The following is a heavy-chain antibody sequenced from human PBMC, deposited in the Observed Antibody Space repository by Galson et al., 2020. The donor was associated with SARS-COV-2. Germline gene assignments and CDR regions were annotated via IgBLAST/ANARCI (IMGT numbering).Heavy chain of an antibody. CDR1: GGSISTYY. CDR3: ARLPVVRGVDS. D-gene: IGHD3-10*01. Sequence: ASETLSLTCTVSGGSISTYYWRWIRQPPGKGLEWIGYLYYGGNTNYNPSLQSRVTISVDTSKSQFSLQLNSVTAADTAVYYCARLPVVRGVDSWGQGILVTVTS. V-gene: IGHV4-59*08. CDR2: LYYGGNT. J-gene: IGHJ4*02.